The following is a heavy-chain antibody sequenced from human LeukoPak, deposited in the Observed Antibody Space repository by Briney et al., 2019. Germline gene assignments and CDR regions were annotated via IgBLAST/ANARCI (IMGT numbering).Heavy chain of an antibody. CDR2: ILYDGRNE. Sequence: GRSLRLSCAASEFTFSTYAMHWVRQAPGKGLEWVALILYDGRNEYYAESVKGRLTISRDNSQNTVYLQMNSLRPEDTAVYYCAKRGINGDYYHYWGQGTLVTVSS. D-gene: IGHD4-17*01. CDR1: EFTFSTYA. CDR3: AKRGINGDYYHY. V-gene: IGHV3-30*18. J-gene: IGHJ4*02.